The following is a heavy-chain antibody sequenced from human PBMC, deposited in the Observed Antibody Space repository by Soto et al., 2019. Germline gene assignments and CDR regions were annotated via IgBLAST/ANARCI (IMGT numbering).Heavy chain of an antibody. CDR1: GDSMGSGDYY. V-gene: IGHV4-30-4*01. CDR2: IYYIGTT. Sequence: SETLSLTCTVSGDSMGSGDYYWTWIRQPPGKGLEWIGYIYYIGTTFYNPSLESRVNIPIDTSKNHFSLRLTSVTAADTAVYYCSRGSTYYGFLTWGQGTLVTSPQ. CDR3: SRGSTYYGFLT. J-gene: IGHJ5*02. D-gene: IGHD3-10*01.